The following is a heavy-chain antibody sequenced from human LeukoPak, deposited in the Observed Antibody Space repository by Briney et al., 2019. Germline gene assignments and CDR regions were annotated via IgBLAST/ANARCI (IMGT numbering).Heavy chain of an antibody. J-gene: IGHJ1*01. V-gene: IGHV3-23*01. Sequence: GGSLRLSCAASGFTFSNYGMSWLRQAPGKGLEWVSAITGSGDDAYYADSVHGRFTMSRYNSKGTLYLQMSSLRVEDTAVYYCAKESRGSSPEFWGQGTLVTVSS. D-gene: IGHD1-26*01. CDR3: AKESRGSSPEF. CDR1: GFTFSNYG. CDR2: ITGSGDDA.